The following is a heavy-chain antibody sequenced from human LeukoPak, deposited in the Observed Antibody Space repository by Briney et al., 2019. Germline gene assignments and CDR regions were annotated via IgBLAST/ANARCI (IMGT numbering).Heavy chain of an antibody. V-gene: IGHV4-61*02. Sequence: SETLSLTCTVSGGSISSGSYYWSWIRQPAGKGLEWIGRIYTSGSTNYNPSLKSRVTISVDTSNNQFSLKLSSVTAADTAVYYCARRSIARGKVDVIVFDYWGQGALVTVSS. D-gene: IGHD2-21*01. CDR1: GGSISSGSYY. CDR3: ARRSIARGKVDVIVFDY. J-gene: IGHJ4*02. CDR2: IYTSGST.